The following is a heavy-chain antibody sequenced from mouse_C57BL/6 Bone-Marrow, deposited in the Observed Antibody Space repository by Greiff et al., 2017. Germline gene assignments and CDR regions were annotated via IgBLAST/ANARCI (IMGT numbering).Heavy chain of an antibody. CDR1: GFSFNTYA. J-gene: IGHJ4*01. CDR2: IRSKSSNYAT. V-gene: IGHV10-1*01. Sequence: EVQLVESGGGLVQPKGSLKLSCAASGFSFNTYAMNWVRQAPGKGLEWVARIRSKSSNYATYYAVSVKDRFTISRDDSARMLYMQMNNLNTEDTAMYSCVRHYYDSYAMDYWGQGTSVTVSS. CDR3: VRHYYDSYAMDY. D-gene: IGHD1-1*01.